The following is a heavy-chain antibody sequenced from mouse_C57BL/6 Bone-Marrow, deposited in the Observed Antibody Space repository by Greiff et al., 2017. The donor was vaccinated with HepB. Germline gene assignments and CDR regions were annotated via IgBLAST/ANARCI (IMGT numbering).Heavy chain of an antibody. CDR1: GFTFSSYA. D-gene: IGHD2-2*01. J-gene: IGHJ2*01. V-gene: IGHV5-4*03. Sequence: DVMLVESGGGLVKPGGSLKLSCAASGFTFSSYAMSWVRQTPEKRLEWVATISDGGSYTYYPDNVKGRFTISRDNAKNNLYLQVSHLKSEDTAMYYCARGGYDYWGQGTTLTVSS. CDR3: ARGGYDY. CDR2: ISDGGSYT.